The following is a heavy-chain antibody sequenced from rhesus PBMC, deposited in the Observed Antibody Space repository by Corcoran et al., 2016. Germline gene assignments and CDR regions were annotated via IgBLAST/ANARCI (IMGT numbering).Heavy chain of an antibody. D-gene: IGHD2-21*01. Sequence: QVTLKESGPALVKPTQTLTLTCTFSGFSLSTSGMRVSWIRQPPGKALEWLARSDWDDDKYYSTSLKSRLTISKDTSKNQVVLTMTNMDPVDTATYYCARSMVVGSFDYWGQGVLVTVSS. V-gene: IGHV2S2*01. CDR1: GFSLSTSGMR. CDR3: ARSMVVGSFDY. J-gene: IGHJ4*01. CDR2: SDWDDDK.